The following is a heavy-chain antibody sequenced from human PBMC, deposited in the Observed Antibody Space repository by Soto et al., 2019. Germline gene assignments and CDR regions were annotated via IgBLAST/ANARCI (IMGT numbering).Heavy chain of an antibody. CDR2: ISSSSSYI. V-gene: IGHV3-21*01. CDR3: ARDGEDYARDY. D-gene: IGHD4-17*01. CDR1: GFTFSSYS. J-gene: IGHJ4*02. Sequence: EVQLVESGGGLVKPGGSLRLSCAASGFTFSSYSMNWVRQAPGKGLEWVSSISSSSSYIYYADSVKGRFTISRDNAKNSLYLQRNSLRAEDTAVYYCARDGEDYARDYWGRGTLVTVSS.